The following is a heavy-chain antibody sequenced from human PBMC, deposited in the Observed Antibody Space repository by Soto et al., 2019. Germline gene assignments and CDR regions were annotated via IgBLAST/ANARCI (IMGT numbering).Heavy chain of an antibody. Sequence: EVQLVESGGGLVQPGGSLRLSCAASGFTFSTYWMTWVRRPPGQGLEWVANLDQDGSERYYVASVRGRFTISRDNAKNSLYLQMNSLRAEDTAVYYFVCGGTFFVYWGQGTLGTVSP. CDR1: GFTFSTYW. D-gene: IGHD3-16*01. V-gene: IGHV3-7*01. CDR3: VCGGTFFVY. J-gene: IGHJ4*02. CDR2: LDQDGSER.